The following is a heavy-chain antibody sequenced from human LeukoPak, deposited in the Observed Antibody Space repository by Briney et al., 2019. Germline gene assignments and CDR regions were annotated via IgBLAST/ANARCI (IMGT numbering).Heavy chain of an antibody. CDR1: GLTFSSYS. J-gene: IGHJ4*02. Sequence: GGSLRLSCAASGLTFSSYSMNWVRLPPGTGLGWVSFISSSSSYIYYADSVKGRFTISRGHAKTSLYLQMNSLRAEDTAVYYCARDLRIMAAAGTGGFDYWGKGTLVTVSS. V-gene: IGHV3-21*01. D-gene: IGHD6-13*01. CDR2: ISSSSSYI. CDR3: ARDLRIMAAAGTGGFDY.